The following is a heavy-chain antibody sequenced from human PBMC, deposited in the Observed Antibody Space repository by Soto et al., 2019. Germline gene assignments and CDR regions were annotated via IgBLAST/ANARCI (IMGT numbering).Heavy chain of an antibody. Sequence: SETLSLTCTVSAGSISSGGYYWSWIRQHPGKGLEWIGYIYYSGSTYYNPSLRSQITISVDTSKNQFSLKLSSVTAADTAVYYCARGTTTHRYYFAYWGQGTLDTVSS. CDR2: IYYSGST. D-gene: IGHD4-4*01. J-gene: IGHJ4*02. CDR1: AGSISSGGYY. V-gene: IGHV4-31*01. CDR3: ARGTTTHRYYFAY.